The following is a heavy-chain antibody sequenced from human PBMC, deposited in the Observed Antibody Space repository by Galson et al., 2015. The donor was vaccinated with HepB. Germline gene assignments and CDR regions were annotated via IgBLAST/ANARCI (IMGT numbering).Heavy chain of an antibody. J-gene: IGHJ6*02. CDR2: IIPIFGTA. Sequence: SVKVSCKASGGTFSSYAINWVRQAPGQGLEWMGGIIPIFGTANYAQKFQGRVTITADESTSTAYMELSSLRSEDTAVYYCARDYYGSGSYYSPLRHYYYGMDVWGQGTTVTVSS. CDR1: GGTFSSYA. CDR3: ARDYYGSGSYYSPLRHYYYGMDV. D-gene: IGHD3-10*01. V-gene: IGHV1-69*13.